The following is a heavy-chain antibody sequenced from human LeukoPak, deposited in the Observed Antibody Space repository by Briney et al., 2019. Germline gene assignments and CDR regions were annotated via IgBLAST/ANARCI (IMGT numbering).Heavy chain of an antibody. D-gene: IGHD2-2*01. J-gene: IGHJ6*03. Sequence: SVKVSCKASGGTFSSHAIAWVRQAPGQGPEWMGGIIPISGTANYAQRFQGKVTITTDESTSTAYMELSSLTSDDTAVYYCARGLQYQLLKALRYYYMDVWGEGTTVTVSS. CDR3: ARGLQYQLLKALRYYYMDV. V-gene: IGHV1-69*05. CDR1: GGTFSSHA. CDR2: IIPISGTA.